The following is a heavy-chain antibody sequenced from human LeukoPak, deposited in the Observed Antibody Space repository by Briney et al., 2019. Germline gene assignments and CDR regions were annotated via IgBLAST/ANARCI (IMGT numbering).Heavy chain of an antibody. V-gene: IGHV3-33*06. CDR1: GFMFATYG. D-gene: IGHD1-26*01. Sequence: GGSLRLSCAASGFMFATYGMHWVRQAPGKGLEWVAVIWYNEGDNQYYGDSVKGRFTISRDNSKNTLYLQMNSLRAGDTAVYYCVKGGRGSPDWENDYYYYMDVWGRGTTVTVSS. CDR3: VKGGRGSPDWENDYYYYMDV. CDR2: IWYNEGDNQ. J-gene: IGHJ6*03.